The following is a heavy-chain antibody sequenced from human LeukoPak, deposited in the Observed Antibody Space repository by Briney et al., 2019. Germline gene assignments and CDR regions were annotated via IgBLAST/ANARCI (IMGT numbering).Heavy chain of an antibody. CDR1: GGSISNYY. CDR2: IYYSGST. J-gene: IGHJ4*02. Sequence: SETLSLTCTVSGGSISNYYWGWIRQPPGKGLEWIGYIYYSGSTNYNPSLRSRVTISVDTSKNRFSLKLNSVTATDTAVYYCARLFCGGRTCYDLFHYWGQGTLVTVSS. D-gene: IGHD2-21*01. V-gene: IGHV4-59*08. CDR3: ARLFCGGRTCYDLFHY.